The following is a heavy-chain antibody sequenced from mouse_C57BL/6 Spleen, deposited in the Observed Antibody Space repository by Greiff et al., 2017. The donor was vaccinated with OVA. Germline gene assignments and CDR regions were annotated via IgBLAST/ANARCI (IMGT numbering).Heavy chain of an antibody. J-gene: IGHJ2*01. CDR2: IYPGDGDT. CDR1: GYAFSSYW. Sequence: VQLVESGAELVKPGASVKISCKASGYAFSSYWMNWVKQRPGKGLEWIGQIYPGDGDTNYNGKFKGKATLTADKSSSTAYMQLSSLTSEDSAVYFCARFTDYYGSYWGQGTTLTVSS. CDR3: ARFTDYYGSY. D-gene: IGHD1-1*01. V-gene: IGHV1-80*01.